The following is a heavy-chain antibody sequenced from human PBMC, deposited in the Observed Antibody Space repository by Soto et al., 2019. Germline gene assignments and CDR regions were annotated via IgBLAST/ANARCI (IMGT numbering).Heavy chain of an antibody. V-gene: IGHV1-69*12. D-gene: IGHD7-27*01. CDR3: AFNWGSSTRNTYYYYYGMDV. CDR1: GGTFSSYA. J-gene: IGHJ6*02. Sequence: QVQLVQSGAEVKKPGSSVKVSCKASGGTFSSYAISWVRQAPGQGLEWMGGIIPIFGTANYAQKFQGRVTITADESXXTXYMXLSSLRSEDTAVYYCAFNWGSSTRNTYYYYYGMDVWGQGTTVTVSS. CDR2: IIPIFGTA.